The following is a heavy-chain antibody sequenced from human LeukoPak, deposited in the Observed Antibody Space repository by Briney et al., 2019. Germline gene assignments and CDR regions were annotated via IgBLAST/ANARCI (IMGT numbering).Heavy chain of an antibody. Sequence: GGSLRLSCAASGFTFSTYGMHWVRQAPGKGLEWVAFIRYDGSNKYYADSVKGRFTISRDNSENTLYLQMNSLRAKDTALYYCARGPSSGYYSGAFDIWGQGTMVTVSS. CDR1: GFTFSTYG. D-gene: IGHD3-22*01. J-gene: IGHJ3*02. CDR3: ARGPSSGYYSGAFDI. V-gene: IGHV3-30*02. CDR2: IRYDGSNK.